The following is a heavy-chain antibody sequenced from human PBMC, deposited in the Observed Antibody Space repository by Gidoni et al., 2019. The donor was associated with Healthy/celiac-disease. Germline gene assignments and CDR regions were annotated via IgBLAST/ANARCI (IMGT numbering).Heavy chain of an antibody. CDR1: GGTFSSYA. CDR3: AYQYSGYAHSYWFDP. V-gene: IGHV1-69*06. D-gene: IGHD5-12*01. J-gene: IGHJ5*02. CDR2: IIPIFGTA. Sequence: QVQLVQSGAEVKKPGSSVKVSCKASGGTFSSYAISWVRQAPGQGLEWMGGIIPIFGTAIYAQKFQGRVTITADKSTSTAYMELSSLRSEDTAVYYCAYQYSGYAHSYWFDPWGQGTLVTVSS.